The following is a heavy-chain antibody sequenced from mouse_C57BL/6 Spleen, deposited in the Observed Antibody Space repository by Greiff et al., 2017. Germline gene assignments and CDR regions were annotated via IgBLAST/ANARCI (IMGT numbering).Heavy chain of an antibody. Sequence: ESGPGLVKPSQSLSLTCSVTGYSITSGYYWNWIRQFPGNKLEWMGYISYDGSNNYNPSLKNRISITRDTSKNQFFLKLNSVTTEDTATYCCARVGDYAYVDVWGTGTTVTVSS. CDR1: GYSITSGYY. V-gene: IGHV3-6*01. D-gene: IGHD2-4*01. J-gene: IGHJ1*03. CDR2: ISYDGSN. CDR3: ARVGDYAYVDV.